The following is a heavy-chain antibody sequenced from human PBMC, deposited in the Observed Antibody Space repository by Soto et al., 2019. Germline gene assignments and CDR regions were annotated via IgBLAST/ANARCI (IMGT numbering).Heavy chain of an antibody. D-gene: IGHD3-22*01. CDR1: GGSIISSY. J-gene: IGHJ3*02. V-gene: IGHV4-59*08. CDR2: ISYTGST. CDR3: ARQPSYVGSYFEAFDI. Sequence: QVQLQESGPGLVKPSETLSLTCTVSGGSIISSYWSWIRQPPQKGLEWIGYISYTGSTSYNPSLKSRVTISIDTSKNQFSLRLSSVTAADTAVYFCARQPSYVGSYFEAFDIWGQGTVVTVSS.